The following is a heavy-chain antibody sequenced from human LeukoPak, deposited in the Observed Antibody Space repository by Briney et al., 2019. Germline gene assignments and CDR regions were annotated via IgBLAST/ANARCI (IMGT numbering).Heavy chain of an antibody. D-gene: IGHD2-15*01. J-gene: IGHJ4*02. CDR2: INPNSGGT. V-gene: IGHV1-2*02. CDR3: ASTTLGYCNGGSCYTLDY. CDR1: GYTFTGYY. Sequence: GASVKVSCKASGYTFTGYYMHWVRQAPGQGLEWMGWINPNSGGTNYAQKFQGRVTMTRDMSTSTVYMDLSSLRSEDTAVYYCASTTLGYCNGGSCYTLDYWGQGTLVTVSS.